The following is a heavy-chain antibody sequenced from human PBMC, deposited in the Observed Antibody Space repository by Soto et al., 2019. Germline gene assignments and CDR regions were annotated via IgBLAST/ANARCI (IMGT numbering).Heavy chain of an antibody. D-gene: IGHD3-3*01. Sequence: EVQLLESGGGLVQPGGSLRLSCAASGFTFSNYAMNWVRQAPGKGLEWVSGINDSGGRTYYADSVQGRFTISRDNSKSTLYLQMNSLSAEDTAVYYCAKDPDFWSGYFDYWGQGSLVTVSS. CDR2: INDSGGRT. CDR3: AKDPDFWSGYFDY. CDR1: GFTFSNYA. J-gene: IGHJ4*02. V-gene: IGHV3-23*01.